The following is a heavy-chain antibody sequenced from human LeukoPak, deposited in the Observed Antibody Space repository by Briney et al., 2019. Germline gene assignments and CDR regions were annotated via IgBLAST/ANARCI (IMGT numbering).Heavy chain of an antibody. J-gene: IGHJ6*02. D-gene: IGHD3-3*01. CDR2: ISNNGGYT. CDR3: AKGPSTYYDFWSGSRDYYGMDV. Sequence: PGGSLRLSCAASGFTFSSSAMSWVRQAPGKGLEWVSAISNNGGYTYYADSVQGRFTISRDNSKSTLCLQMNSLRAEDTAVYYCAKGPSTYYDFWSGSRDYYGMDVWGQGTTVTVSS. CDR1: GFTFSSSA. V-gene: IGHV3-23*01.